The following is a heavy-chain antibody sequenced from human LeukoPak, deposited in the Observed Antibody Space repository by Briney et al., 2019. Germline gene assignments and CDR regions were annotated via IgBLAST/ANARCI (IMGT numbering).Heavy chain of an antibody. CDR2: IYYSGST. V-gene: IGHV4-59*01. CDR1: GGSISSYY. Sequence: SSETLSLTCTVSGGSISSYYWSWIRQPPGKGLEWIGYIYYSGSTNYNPSLKSRVTISVDTSKNQFSLKLSSVTAADTAVYYCARAGGYSGYDFDYWGQGTLVTVSS. D-gene: IGHD5-12*01. J-gene: IGHJ4*02. CDR3: ARAGGYSGYDFDY.